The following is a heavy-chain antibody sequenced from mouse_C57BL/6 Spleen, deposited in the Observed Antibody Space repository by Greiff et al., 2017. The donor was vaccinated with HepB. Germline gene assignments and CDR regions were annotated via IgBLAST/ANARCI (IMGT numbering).Heavy chain of an antibody. V-gene: IGHV1-59*01. CDR2: IDPSDSYT. J-gene: IGHJ3*01. CDR1: GYTFTSYW. Sequence: QVQLQQPGAELVRPGTSVKLSCKASGYTFTSYWMHWVKQRPGQGLEWIGVIDPSDSYTNYNQKFKGKATLTVDTSSSTAYMQLSSLTSEDSAVYDCARGTTVEGTWFAYWGQGTLVTVSA. CDR3: ARGTTVEGTWFAY. D-gene: IGHD1-1*01.